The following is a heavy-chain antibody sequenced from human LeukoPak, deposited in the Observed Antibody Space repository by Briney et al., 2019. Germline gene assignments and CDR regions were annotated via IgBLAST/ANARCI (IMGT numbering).Heavy chain of an antibody. CDR3: ARDRTAVAGWGAFDI. CDR2: ISSSSSYI. V-gene: IGHV3-21*01. D-gene: IGHD6-19*01. J-gene: IGHJ3*02. Sequence: GGSLRLSCAASGFTFSSYSMNWVRQAPGKGLEWVSSISSSSSYIYYADSVKGRFTISRDNVKNSLYLQMNSLRAEDTAVYYCARDRTAVAGWGAFDIWGQGTMVTVSS. CDR1: GFTFSSYS.